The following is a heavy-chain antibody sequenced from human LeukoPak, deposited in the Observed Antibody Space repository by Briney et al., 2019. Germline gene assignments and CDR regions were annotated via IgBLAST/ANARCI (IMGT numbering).Heavy chain of an antibody. D-gene: IGHD3-3*01. CDR2: ISYDGSNK. CDR1: GFTFSSYG. J-gene: IGHJ6*02. CDR3: AKETGVGLDV. Sequence: TGGSLRLSCAASGFTFSSYGMHWVRQAPGKGLEWVAVISYDGSNKYYADSDSVKGRFTMSRDNSKNTLYLQMNSLRAEDTAVYYCAKETGVGLDVWGQGTTVTVSS. V-gene: IGHV3-30*18.